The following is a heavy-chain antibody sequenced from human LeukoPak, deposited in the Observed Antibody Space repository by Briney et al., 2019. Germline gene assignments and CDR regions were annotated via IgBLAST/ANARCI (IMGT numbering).Heavy chain of an antibody. CDR1: GFTFSSYA. CDR2: ISDSGGRT. CDR3: AKEEHYASGSYSCLDY. D-gene: IGHD3-10*01. J-gene: IGHJ4*02. Sequence: PGGSLRLSCAASGFTFSSYAMSWVRQAPGKGLEWVSAISDSGGRTYYADSVKGRFTISRDNSKNTVYLQMNSLRAEDTAVYYCAKEEHYASGSYSCLDYWGQGTLVTVSS. V-gene: IGHV3-23*01.